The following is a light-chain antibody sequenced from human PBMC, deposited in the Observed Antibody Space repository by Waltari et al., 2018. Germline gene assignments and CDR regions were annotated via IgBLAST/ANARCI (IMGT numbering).Light chain of an antibody. CDR2: DVS. V-gene: IGLV2-14*03. Sequence: HSALTQPASVSGSPGQSITISCTGTASDVGGYTLVSWYQQHPGKVPKVIIYDVSIRPSGISSRFSASKSGNTASLTSSGLQAEDEADYYCSSYTSSKTYLFGTGTKVSVL. J-gene: IGLJ1*01. CDR1: ASDVGGYTL. CDR3: SSYTSSKTYL.